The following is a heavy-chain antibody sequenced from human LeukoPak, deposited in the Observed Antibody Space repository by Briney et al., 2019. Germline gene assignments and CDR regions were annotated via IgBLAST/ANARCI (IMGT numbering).Heavy chain of an antibody. J-gene: IGHJ4*02. CDR1: GFTFSDHY. V-gene: IGHV3-72*01. CDR3: ATLGYCSTTSCRDFDY. D-gene: IGHD2-2*01. CDR2: DRDKANSYTT. Sequence: TGGSLRLSCAASGFTFSDHYMDWVRQAPGKGLEWVGRDRDKANSYTTEYAASVKGRFTISRDDSKNSLYLQMNSLKTEDTAVYYCATLGYCSTTSCRDFDYWGQGTLVTVSS.